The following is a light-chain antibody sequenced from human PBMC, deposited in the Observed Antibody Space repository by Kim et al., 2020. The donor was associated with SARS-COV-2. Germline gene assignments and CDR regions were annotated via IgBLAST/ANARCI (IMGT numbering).Light chain of an antibody. CDR1: RLRTYY. J-gene: IGLJ2*01. CDR3: NSRDNSGDHVV. V-gene: IGLV3-19*01. CDR2: GKN. Sequence: ALGQTVRITCQGDRLRTYYASWYQHKPGQAPILVIYGKNNRPSGIPDRFSGSSSGNTASLTVTGAQAVDEADYYCNSRDNSGDHVVFGGGTQLTVL.